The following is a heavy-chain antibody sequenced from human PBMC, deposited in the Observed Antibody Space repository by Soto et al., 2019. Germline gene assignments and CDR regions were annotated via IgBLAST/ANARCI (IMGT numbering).Heavy chain of an antibody. D-gene: IGHD6-19*01. V-gene: IGHV3-23*01. CDR1: GFTFSSYA. CDR3: AKDLSRAPLAVAAPFDY. CDR2: ISGSGGST. J-gene: IGHJ4*02. Sequence: GGSLRLSCAASGFTFSSYAMSWVRQAPGKGLEWVSAISGSGGSTYYADSVKGRFTISRDNSKNTLYLQMNSLRAEDTAVYYCAKDLSRAPLAVAAPFDYWGQGTLVTVSS.